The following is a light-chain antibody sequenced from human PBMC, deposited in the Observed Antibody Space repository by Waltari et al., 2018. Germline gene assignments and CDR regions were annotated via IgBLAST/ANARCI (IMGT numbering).Light chain of an antibody. Sequence: EIVLTQSPATLSLSPGERATLSGRARQSVSSYLAWDQQKPGQAPRLLIYDASNRATGIPARFSGSGSGTDFTLTINSLEPEDFAVYYCQQRINWPITFGQGTRLEIK. V-gene: IGKV3-11*01. CDR3: QQRINWPIT. CDR1: QSVSSY. CDR2: DAS. J-gene: IGKJ5*01.